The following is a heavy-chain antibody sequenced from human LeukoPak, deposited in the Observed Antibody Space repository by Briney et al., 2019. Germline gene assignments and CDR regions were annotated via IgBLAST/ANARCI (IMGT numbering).Heavy chain of an antibody. J-gene: IGHJ5*02. CDR1: GGSISSHY. CDR2: MYHSGSN. Sequence: SETLSLTCTVSGGSISSHYWSWIRQPPPKGREWMWYMYHSGSNKYNPSHKSRITTTVDTSKNQFSLKLSSVTAADEAVYYCARLYDSSTYTNWLDPWGQGTLVTVSS. D-gene: IGHD3-22*01. CDR3: ARLYDSSTYTNWLDP. V-gene: IGHV4-59*11.